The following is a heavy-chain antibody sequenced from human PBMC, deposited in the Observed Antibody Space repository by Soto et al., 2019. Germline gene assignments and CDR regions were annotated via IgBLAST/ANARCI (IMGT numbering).Heavy chain of an antibody. CDR2: SYYSSST. D-gene: IGHD1-1*01. Sequence: SETLSLTCTVSGGSISGGDYYWSWIPQPPGKVVECIGYSYYSSSTYYNPSHRSRVTFSVDSSKNQCSLKLTSVAAAYTAVYYCAGARCSQEPHYFDYCGRGNRVTVSS. CDR1: GGSISGGDYY. CDR3: AGARCSQEPHYFDY. V-gene: IGHV4-30-4*01. J-gene: IGHJ4*02.